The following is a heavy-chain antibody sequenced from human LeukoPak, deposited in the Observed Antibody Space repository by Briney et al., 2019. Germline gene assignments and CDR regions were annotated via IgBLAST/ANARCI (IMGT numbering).Heavy chain of an antibody. CDR3: ARGPNSNWSGLDF. CDR1: GFSFSGHW. J-gene: IGHJ4*02. V-gene: IGHV3-74*01. Sequence: GGSLRLSCTASGFSFSGHWMHWARQLPGKGLVWVSRISATGSTTSYADSVKGRFTVSRDNAKNTLYLQVNNLRAEDTAVYYCARGPNSNWSGLDFWGQGTLLTVSS. D-gene: IGHD6-6*01. CDR2: ISATGSTT.